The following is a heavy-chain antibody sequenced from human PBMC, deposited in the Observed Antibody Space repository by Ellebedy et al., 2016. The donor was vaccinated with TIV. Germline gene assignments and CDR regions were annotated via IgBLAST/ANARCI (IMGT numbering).Heavy chain of an antibody. V-gene: IGHV5-51*01. CDR1: GFNFTNYW. J-gene: IGHJ4*02. D-gene: IGHD2-21*01. CDR3: ARPSSNWGEVAIVAY. CDR2: IYPGDSDT. Sequence: GESLKISXQGSGFNFTNYWIGWVRQMPGKGLEWMGIIYPGDSDTRYSPSFQGQVTISADKSISTAYLQWSSLKASDTAMYYCARPSSNWGEVAIVAYWGQGTLVTVSS.